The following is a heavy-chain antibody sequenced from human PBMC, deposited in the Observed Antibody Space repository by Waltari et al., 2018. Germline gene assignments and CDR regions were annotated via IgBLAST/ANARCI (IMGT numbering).Heavy chain of an antibody. CDR2: ISSNGGST. Sequence: EVQLVESGGGLVQPGGSLRLSCAASGFTFSSSAMHWVRQAPGKGLEYVSAISSNGGSTYYADSVKGRFTISRDNSKNTLYLQMGSLRAEDMAVYYCARDSSKIAVADDGNWYFDLWGRGTLVTVSS. CDR3: ARDSSKIAVADDGNWYFDL. D-gene: IGHD6-19*01. V-gene: IGHV3-64*07. J-gene: IGHJ2*01. CDR1: GFTFSSSA.